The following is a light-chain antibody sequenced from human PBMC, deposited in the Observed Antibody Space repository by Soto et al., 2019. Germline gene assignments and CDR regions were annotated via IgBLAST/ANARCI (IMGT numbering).Light chain of an antibody. CDR1: QSVSSSY. CDR2: GAS. CDR3: QQRSNSIT. Sequence: EIVLPQSPGTLSLCAGERATLSCRASQSVSSSYLAWYQQKPGQAPRLLIYGASSRATGIPARFSGSGSGTDFTLTISSLEPEDFAVYYCQQRSNSITFGQGTRLEI. J-gene: IGKJ5*01. V-gene: IGKV3D-20*02.